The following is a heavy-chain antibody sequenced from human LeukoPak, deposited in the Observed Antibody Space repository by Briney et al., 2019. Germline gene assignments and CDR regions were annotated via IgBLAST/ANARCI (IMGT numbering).Heavy chain of an antibody. CDR3: ARDGGYNLDY. J-gene: IGHJ4*02. Sequence: QPGGSLRLSCAASGFTFSSYAMHWVRQASGKGLEWVAVISYDGSNKYYADSVKGRFTISRDNSKNTLYLQMNSLRAEDTAVYYCARDGGYNLDYWGQGTLVTVSS. CDR2: ISYDGSNK. CDR1: GFTFSSYA. D-gene: IGHD5-24*01. V-gene: IGHV3-30*04.